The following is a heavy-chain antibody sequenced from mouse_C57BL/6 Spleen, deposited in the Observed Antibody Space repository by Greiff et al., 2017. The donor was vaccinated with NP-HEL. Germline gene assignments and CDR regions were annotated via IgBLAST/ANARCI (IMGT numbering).Heavy chain of an antibody. V-gene: IGHV1-64*01. CDR1: GYTFTSYW. J-gene: IGHJ1*03. CDR2: IHPNSGST. CDR3: ARSPFITTERYFDV. D-gene: IGHD1-1*01. Sequence: VQLQQPGAELVKPGASVKLSCKASGYTFTSYWMHWVKQRPGQGLEWIGMIHPNSGSTNYNEKFKSKATLTVDKSSSTAYMQLSSLTSEDSAVYYCARSPFITTERYFDVWGTGTTVTVSS.